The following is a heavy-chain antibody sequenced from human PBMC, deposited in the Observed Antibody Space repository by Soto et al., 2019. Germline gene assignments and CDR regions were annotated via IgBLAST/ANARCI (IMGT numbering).Heavy chain of an antibody. CDR2: ISYDGSDK. Sequence: QVQLVESGGGVVQPGRSLRLSCAASGFIFSSYGTHWVRQAPGKGLEWVAVISYDGSDKSYADPVRGRFTISRDNSKTTLYLQMNSLRAEDTAIYYCAKDSTHCSGGSCYYFDYWGQGTLVTVSS. CDR3: AKDSTHCSGGSCYYFDY. CDR1: GFIFSSYG. D-gene: IGHD2-15*01. J-gene: IGHJ4*02. V-gene: IGHV3-30*18.